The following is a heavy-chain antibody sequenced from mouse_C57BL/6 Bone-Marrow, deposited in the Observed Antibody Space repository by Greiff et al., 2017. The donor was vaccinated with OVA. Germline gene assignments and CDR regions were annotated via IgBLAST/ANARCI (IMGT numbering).Heavy chain of an antibody. CDR1: GYTFTSYW. J-gene: IGHJ4*01. D-gene: IGHD1-1*01. CDR2: IYPGNSDT. V-gene: IGHV1-5*01. Sequence: EVQLQQSGTVLARPGASVKMSCKTSGYTFTSYWMHWVKQRPGQGLEWIGAIYPGNSDTNYTQKFKGKATLTAVTSASTAYMELISLTNVDSAVYYCTRGDYDSSYVEGMYYWGQGTSVTVSS. CDR3: TRGDYDSSYVEGMYY.